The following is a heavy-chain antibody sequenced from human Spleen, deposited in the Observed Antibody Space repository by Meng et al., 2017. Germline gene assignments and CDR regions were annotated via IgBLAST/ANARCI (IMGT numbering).Heavy chain of an antibody. CDR2: IKQDGSEK. CDR1: GFTVSSNE. CDR3: ARVGPQYSSSLNWFDP. V-gene: IGHV3-7*01. D-gene: IGHD6-13*01. J-gene: IGHJ5*02. Sequence: GESLKISCAASGFTVSSNEMSWVRQAPGKGLEWVANIKQDGSEKYYVDSVKGRFTISRDNAKNSLYLQMNSLRAEDTAVYYCARVGPQYSSSLNWFDPWGQGTLVTVSS.